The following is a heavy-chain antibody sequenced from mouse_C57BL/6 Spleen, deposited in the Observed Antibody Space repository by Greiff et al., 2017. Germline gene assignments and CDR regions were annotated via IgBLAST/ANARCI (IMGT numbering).Heavy chain of an antibody. V-gene: IGHV5-4*01. CDR2: ISDGGSYT. Sequence: EVKLVESGGGLVKPGGSLKLSCAASGFTFSSYAMSWVRQTPEKRLEWVATISDGGSYTYYPDNVKGRFTISRDNAKNNLYLQMSHLKSEDTAMYYCARDGDYGSSPWYFDYRGQGTTLTVSS. J-gene: IGHJ2*01. D-gene: IGHD1-1*01. CDR1: GFTFSSYA. CDR3: ARDGDYGSSPWYFDY.